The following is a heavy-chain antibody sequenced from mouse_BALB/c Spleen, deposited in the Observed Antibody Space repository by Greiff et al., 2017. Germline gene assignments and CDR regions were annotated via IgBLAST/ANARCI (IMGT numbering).Heavy chain of an antibody. CDR3: VRHVTTANAAMDY. Sequence: EVQGVESGGGLVQPKGSLKLSCAASGFTFNTYAMNWVRQAPGKGLEWVARIRSKSNNYATYYADSVKDRFTISRDDSQSMLYLQMNNLKTEDTAMYYCVRHVTTANAAMDYWGQGTSVTVSS. CDR2: IRSKSNNYAT. V-gene: IGHV10-1*02. D-gene: IGHD1-2*01. J-gene: IGHJ4*01. CDR1: GFTFNTYA.